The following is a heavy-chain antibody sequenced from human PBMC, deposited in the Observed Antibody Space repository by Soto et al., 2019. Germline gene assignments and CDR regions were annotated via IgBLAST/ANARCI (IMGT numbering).Heavy chain of an antibody. CDR1: GYTFTSYG. Sequence: ASVKVSCKATGYTFTSYGISCVRQAPGQGLEWMGWISAYNGNTNYAQKLQGRVTMTTDTSTSTAYMELRSLRSDDTAVYYCASGDYGDYQVVGAFDIWGQGTMVTVSS. CDR2: ISAYNGNT. V-gene: IGHV1-18*01. J-gene: IGHJ3*02. D-gene: IGHD4-17*01. CDR3: ASGDYGDYQVVGAFDI.